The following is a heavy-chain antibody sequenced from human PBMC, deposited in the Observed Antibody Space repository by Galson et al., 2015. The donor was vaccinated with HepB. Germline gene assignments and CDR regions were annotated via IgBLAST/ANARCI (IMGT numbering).Heavy chain of an antibody. CDR3: AKDPHYCSGGSCHSWFDP. J-gene: IGHJ5*02. CDR2: ISYDGSNK. CDR1: GFTFSSYG. Sequence: SLRLSCAASGFTFSSYGMHWVRQAPGKGLEWVAVISYDGSNKYYADSVKGRFTISRDNSKNTLYLQMNSLRAEDTAVYYCAKDPHYCSGGSCHSWFDPWGQGTLVTVSS. D-gene: IGHD2-15*01. V-gene: IGHV3-30*18.